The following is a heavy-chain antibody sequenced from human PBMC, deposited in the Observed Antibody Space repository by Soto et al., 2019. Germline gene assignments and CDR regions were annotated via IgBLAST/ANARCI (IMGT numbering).Heavy chain of an antibody. CDR1: GFTFGSSA. V-gene: IGHV3-30-3*01. CDR2: ISYDGSNK. Sequence: GGSLRLSCAASGFTFGSSAMAWVLQAPGKGLEWVAVISYDGSNKYYADSVKGRFTISRDNSKNTLYLQMNSLRAEDTAVYYCARSRHDQYYFDYWGQGTLVTVSS. CDR3: ARSRHDQYYFDY. J-gene: IGHJ4*02. D-gene: IGHD3-3*01.